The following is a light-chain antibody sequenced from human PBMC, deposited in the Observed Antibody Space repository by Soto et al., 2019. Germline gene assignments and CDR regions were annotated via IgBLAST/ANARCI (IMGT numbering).Light chain of an antibody. V-gene: IGLV2-14*01. CDR3: SSYTSDSTYV. Sequence: QSVLTQPASVSGSPGQSITISCTGTSSDVGGYNYVSWYQEHPGKAPKLMIYDVSNRPSGVSNRFPGSKSDNTASLTISGHQAEDEADYYCSSYTSDSTYVFGTGTKVTVL. J-gene: IGLJ1*01. CDR2: DVS. CDR1: SSDVGGYNY.